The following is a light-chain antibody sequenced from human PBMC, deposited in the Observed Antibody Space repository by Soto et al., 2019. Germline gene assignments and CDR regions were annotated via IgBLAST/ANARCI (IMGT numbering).Light chain of an antibody. CDR2: DAS. CDR3: QQRSNWPPT. Sequence: EIVLTQSPATLSLSPGERATLSCRASQSVSSYLAWYQQKPGQAPRLLIYDASNRATGIPARFSGSGSGTDFPLTISSREPEDFAVYYCQQRSNWPPTFGQGTKVEIK. J-gene: IGKJ1*01. V-gene: IGKV3-11*01. CDR1: QSVSSY.